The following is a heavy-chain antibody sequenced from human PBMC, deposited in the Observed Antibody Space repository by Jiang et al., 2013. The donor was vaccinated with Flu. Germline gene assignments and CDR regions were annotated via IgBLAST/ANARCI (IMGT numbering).Heavy chain of an antibody. D-gene: IGHD3-9*01. CDR3: ARESAGSNFGQLRYFDWSPQYYFDY. V-gene: IGHV3-7*03. CDR2: IKQDGSEK. Sequence: EWVANIKQDGSEKYYVDSVKGRFTISRDNAKNSLYLQMNSLRAEDTAVYYCARESAGSNFGQLRYFDWSPQYYFDYWGQGTLVTVSS. J-gene: IGHJ4*02.